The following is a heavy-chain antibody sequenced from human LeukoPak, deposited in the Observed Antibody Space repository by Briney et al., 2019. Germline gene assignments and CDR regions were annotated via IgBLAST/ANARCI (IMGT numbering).Heavy chain of an antibody. J-gene: IGHJ4*02. CDR1: GFTFSSFA. CDR2: ISASGYST. Sequence: GGSLRLSCAASGFTFSSFAMSWVRQAPGKGLEWVSAISASGYSTYYADSVKGRFTISRDNSKNTLFLQMNSLRAEDAAVYHCAKDAVQFDTWGQGTLVTVSS. CDR3: AKDAVQFDT. V-gene: IGHV3-23*01.